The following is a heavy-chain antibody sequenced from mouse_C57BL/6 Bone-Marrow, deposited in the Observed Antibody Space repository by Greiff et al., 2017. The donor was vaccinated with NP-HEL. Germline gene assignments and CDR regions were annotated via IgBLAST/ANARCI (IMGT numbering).Heavy chain of an antibody. D-gene: IGHD1-1*01. CDR1: GYTFTSYW. CDR3: ARITTVVAPSY. CDR2: IHPNSGST. Sequence: QVQLQQPGAELVKPGASVKLSCKASGYTFTSYWMHWVKQRPGQGLEWIGMIHPNSGSTNYNEKFKSKATLTVDKSSSTAYMQLSSLTSEDSAVYYCARITTVVAPSYWGQGTLVTVSA. V-gene: IGHV1-64*01. J-gene: IGHJ3*01.